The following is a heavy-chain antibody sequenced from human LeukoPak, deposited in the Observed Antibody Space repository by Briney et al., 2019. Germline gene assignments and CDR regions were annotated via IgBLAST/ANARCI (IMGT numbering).Heavy chain of an antibody. Sequence: SQTLSLSCAISGDSVSSNSATWNWIRQSPSRGLEWLGRTYYRSKWYNDYAVSVKSRIIINPDTSKNQFSLQLDSVSPEDTAVYYCARGSKGSSPYWYFDLWGRGTLVTVSS. D-gene: IGHD6-13*01. CDR2: TYYRSKWYN. CDR1: GDSVSSNSAT. J-gene: IGHJ2*01. CDR3: ARGSKGSSPYWYFDL. V-gene: IGHV6-1*01.